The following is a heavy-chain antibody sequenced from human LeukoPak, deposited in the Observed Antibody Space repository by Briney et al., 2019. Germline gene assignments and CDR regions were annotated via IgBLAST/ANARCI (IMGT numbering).Heavy chain of an antibody. CDR3: ARSMVRGRPLNWFDP. V-gene: IGHV3-33*01. CDR2: IWFDGSNK. D-gene: IGHD3-10*01. Sequence: GGSLRLSCAASGFIFSNDAMHWVRQAPGKGLEWVAFIWFDGSNKHYADSVKGRFTISRDNSKNTLYLQMNSLRAEDTAVYYCARSMVRGRPLNWFDPWGQGTLVTVSS. J-gene: IGHJ5*02. CDR1: GFIFSNDA.